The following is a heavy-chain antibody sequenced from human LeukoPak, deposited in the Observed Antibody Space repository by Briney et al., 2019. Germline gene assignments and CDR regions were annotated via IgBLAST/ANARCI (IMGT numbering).Heavy chain of an antibody. CDR1: GGSIQHSSSY. D-gene: IGHD3-22*01. V-gene: IGHV4-39*01. J-gene: IGHJ4*02. CDR2: IYYGGST. CDR3: TRHGPQYSDSSFDY. Sequence: PSETLSLTSNISGGSIQHSSSYWGRIRQPPGKGLEWIGSIYYGGSTYYNPSLKSRVTISVDTSKNQFSLKLTSVTAADTAVYYRTRHGPQYSDSSFDYWGQGTLVTVSS.